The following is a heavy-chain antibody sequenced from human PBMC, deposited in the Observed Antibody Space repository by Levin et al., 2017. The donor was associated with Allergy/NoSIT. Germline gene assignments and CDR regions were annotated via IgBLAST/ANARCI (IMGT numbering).Heavy chain of an antibody. CDR3: ARQCSGGSCIDY. CDR2: IYYSGST. D-gene: IGHD2-15*01. CDR1: GGSIRSYY. Sequence: SQTLSLTCTVSGGSIRSYYWSWIRQPPGKGLEWIGYIYYSGSTNYNPSLKSRVTISVDTSKNQFSLKLTSVTAADTAVYYCARQCSGGSCIDYWGQGTLVTVFS. J-gene: IGHJ4*02. V-gene: IGHV4-59*08.